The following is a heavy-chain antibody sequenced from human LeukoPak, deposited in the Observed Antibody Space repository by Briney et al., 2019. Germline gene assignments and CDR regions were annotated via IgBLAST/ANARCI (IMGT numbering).Heavy chain of an antibody. CDR3: ATGPRNDP. Sequence: ASVKVSCKTSGYPFTKLEINWVRQAAGQGLEWLGWVHPDNGNTYYAQRFRGRVTMSRDTSTTTAYMELSGLRSNDTAVYFCATGPRNDPWGQGTLVTVSS. J-gene: IGHJ5*02. D-gene: IGHD1-14*01. CDR1: GYPFTKLE. CDR2: VHPDNGNT. V-gene: IGHV1-8*01.